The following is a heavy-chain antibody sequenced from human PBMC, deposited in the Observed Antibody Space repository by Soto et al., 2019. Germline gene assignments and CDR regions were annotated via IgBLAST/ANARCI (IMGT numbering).Heavy chain of an antibody. CDR2: LYNTGST. Sequence: PSETLSLTCTVSGGSISRYYWSWIRQTPGKGLEWIGYLYNTGSTIYNPSLESRVTISVDTSKNQFSLKLSSVTAADTAVYYCARTYYYDSSGYLLFDYWGQGTLVTVSS. J-gene: IGHJ4*02. CDR1: GGSISRYY. D-gene: IGHD3-22*01. V-gene: IGHV4-59*08. CDR3: ARTYYYDSSGYLLFDY.